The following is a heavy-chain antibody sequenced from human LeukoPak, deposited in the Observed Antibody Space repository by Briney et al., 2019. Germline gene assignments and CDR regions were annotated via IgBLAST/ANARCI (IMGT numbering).Heavy chain of an antibody. Sequence: ASVKVSCTASGYTFTSYDINWVRQATGQGLEWMGWMNPNSGNTGYAQKFQGRVTMTRNTSISTAYMELSSLRSEDTAVYYCARIFSSSSRNYYYYGMDVWGQGTTVTVSS. V-gene: IGHV1-8*01. J-gene: IGHJ6*02. CDR3: ARIFSSSSRNYYYYGMDV. CDR2: MNPNSGNT. D-gene: IGHD6-6*01. CDR1: GYTFTSYD.